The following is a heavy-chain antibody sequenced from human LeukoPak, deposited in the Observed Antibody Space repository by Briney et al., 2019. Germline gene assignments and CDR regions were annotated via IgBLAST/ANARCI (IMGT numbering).Heavy chain of an antibody. V-gene: IGHV4-59*03. CDR3: AGGMGATTVDY. CDR2: IYYTGSV. J-gene: IGHJ4*02. CDR1: GGSMDTYY. Sequence: SETLTLTCTVSGGSMDTYYWSWIRQPPGKGLEWIGYIYYTGSVHYNPSLKSRATISLDTPKNQFSRRLTAVTAAGTAIYFCAGGMGATTVDYWGQGVLVTVSS. D-gene: IGHD1-26*01.